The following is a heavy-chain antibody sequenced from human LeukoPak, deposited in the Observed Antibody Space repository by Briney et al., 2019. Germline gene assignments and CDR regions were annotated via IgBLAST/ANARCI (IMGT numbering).Heavy chain of an antibody. CDR1: GYTFTGYY. J-gene: IGHJ6*02. Sequence: ASVKVSCKASGYTFTGYYMHWVRQAPGQGRECMGWINPNSGGTNYAQKFQGRVTMTRDTSISTAYMELSRLRSDDTAVYYCARDPREVYYGMDVWGQGTTVTVSS. CDR3: ARDPREVYYGMDV. CDR2: INPNSGGT. V-gene: IGHV1-2*02.